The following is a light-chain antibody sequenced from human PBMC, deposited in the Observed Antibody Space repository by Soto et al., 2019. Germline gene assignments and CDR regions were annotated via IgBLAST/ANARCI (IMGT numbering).Light chain of an antibody. CDR3: QQSYNPPRT. J-gene: IGKJ1*01. CDR1: QGISTY. V-gene: IGKV1-39*01. CDR2: EAS. Sequence: DIQVTQSPSSLSACVGDRVTITCRASQGISTYLNWYQQKPGKAPKVLIYEASSLQSGVPSRFSGSGSGTDFTLPITRLQPEDFATYYCQQSYNPPRTFGQGTPGDIK.